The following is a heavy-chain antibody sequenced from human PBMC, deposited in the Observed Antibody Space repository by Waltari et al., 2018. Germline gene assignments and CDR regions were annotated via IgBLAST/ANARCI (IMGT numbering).Heavy chain of an antibody. Sequence: EVQLVESGGGLVQPGGSLTLSCAASGFSVTNNYMNWVRQAPGTGLEWVSVVYGDGSTFYLDAVRGRVTISRDNSKNTWYLQMNSLRAEDTAVYYCARETVRSRFDYWGQGILVTVST. V-gene: IGHV3-66*02. CDR2: VYGDGST. CDR1: GFSVTNNY. CDR3: ARETVRSRFDY. D-gene: IGHD3-10*01. J-gene: IGHJ4*02.